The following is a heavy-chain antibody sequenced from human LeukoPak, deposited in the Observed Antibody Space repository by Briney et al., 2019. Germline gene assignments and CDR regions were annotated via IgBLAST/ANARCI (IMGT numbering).Heavy chain of an antibody. D-gene: IGHD3-22*01. CDR3: ARCNSRTYYYDSSGYRWFDP. Sequence: SETLSLTCAVYGGSFSGYYWSWIRQPPGKGLEWIGEINHSGSTNYNPSLKSQVTISVDTSKNQFSLKLSSVTAADTAVYYCARCNSRTYYYDSSGYRWFDPWGQGTLVTVSS. J-gene: IGHJ5*02. CDR2: INHSGST. V-gene: IGHV4-34*01. CDR1: GGSFSGYY.